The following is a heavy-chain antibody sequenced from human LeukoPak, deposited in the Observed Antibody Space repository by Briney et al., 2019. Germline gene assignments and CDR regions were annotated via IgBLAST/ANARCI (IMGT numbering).Heavy chain of an antibody. CDR1: GRTFSSYA. V-gene: IGHV1-69*13. CDR3: ARSRYCSSTSCYRRNYYFDY. CDR2: IIPIFGTA. J-gene: IGHJ4*02. Sequence: SVKVSCKASGRTFSSYAISWVRQAPGQGLEWMGRIIPIFGTANYAQKFQGRVTITADESTSTAYMELSSLRSEDTAVYYCARSRYCSSTSCYRRNYYFDYWGQGTLVTVSS. D-gene: IGHD2-2*01.